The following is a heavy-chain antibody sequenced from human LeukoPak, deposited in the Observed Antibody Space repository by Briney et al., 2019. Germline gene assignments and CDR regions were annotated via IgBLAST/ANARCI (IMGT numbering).Heavy chain of an antibody. Sequence: PGGSLRLSCTASGFSFGEHAMHWVRQRPGQGLEWVSGISSNSGSSAYGNSVRGRFSISRDGRKKSLYLQMNALRTDDTAAYYCVRDKSRDILTGYISAFPIRPANAFDMWGQGTLVTVSS. J-gene: IGHJ3*02. CDR2: ISSNSGSS. CDR3: VRDKSRDILTGYISAFPIRPANAFDM. D-gene: IGHD3-9*01. CDR1: GFSFGEHA. V-gene: IGHV3-9*01.